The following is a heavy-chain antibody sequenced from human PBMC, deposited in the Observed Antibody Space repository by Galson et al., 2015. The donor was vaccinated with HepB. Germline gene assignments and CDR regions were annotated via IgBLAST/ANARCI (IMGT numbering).Heavy chain of an antibody. Sequence: SVKVSCKASGYTFSRYGISWVRQAPGQGLEWMGWISGDNAYTNYAQKLQGRVTMTTDTSTSTAYMELTSLRSDDTATYFCAGRWGAVGNWHLQHWGQGTLVTVSS. CDR1: GYTFSRYG. D-gene: IGHD6-13*01. V-gene: IGHV1-18*01. CDR2: ISGDNAYT. CDR3: AGRWGAVGNWHLQH. J-gene: IGHJ1*01.